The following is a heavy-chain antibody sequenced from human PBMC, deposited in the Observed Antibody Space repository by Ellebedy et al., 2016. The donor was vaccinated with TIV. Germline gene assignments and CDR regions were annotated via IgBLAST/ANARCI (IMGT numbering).Heavy chain of an antibody. CDR2: TYYRSKWNN. CDR1: GESVSTDIG. J-gene: IGHJ6*02. Sequence: SQTLSLTCVISGESVSTDIGWNWIRQSPSRGLEWLGRTYYRSKWNNDYAVSLKRRITINPDTSKNLFSLQLNSVTPEDTAVYYCARGWFGSGMGVWGQGTTVTVSS. D-gene: IGHD3-16*01. V-gene: IGHV6-1*01. CDR3: ARGWFGSGMGV.